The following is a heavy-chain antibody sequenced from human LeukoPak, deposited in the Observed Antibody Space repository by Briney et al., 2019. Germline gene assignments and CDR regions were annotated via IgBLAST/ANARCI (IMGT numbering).Heavy chain of an antibody. CDR3: ARGRYYDYVWGSDYYMDV. CDR1: GGSFSGYY. J-gene: IGHJ6*03. Sequence: KPSETLSLTCAVYGGSFSGYYWSWIRQPPGKGLEWIGEINHSGSTNYNPSLKSRVTISVDTSKNQFSLKLSSVTAADTAVYYCARGRYYDYVWGSDYYMDVWGKGTTVTVSS. D-gene: IGHD3-16*01. V-gene: IGHV4-34*01. CDR2: INHSGST.